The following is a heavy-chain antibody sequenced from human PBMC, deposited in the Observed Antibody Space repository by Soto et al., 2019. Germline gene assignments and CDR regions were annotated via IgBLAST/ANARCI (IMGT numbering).Heavy chain of an antibody. J-gene: IGHJ6*02. CDR2: ISYDGSNK. V-gene: IGHV3-30-3*01. Sequence: QVQLVESGGGVVQPGRSLRLSCAASGFTFSSYAMHWVRQAPGKGLEWVAVISYDGSNKYYADSVKGRFTISRDNSKNPLYLQMNSLRAEDTAVYYCARDRGYCSGGSCYLGYYYYGMDVWGQGTTVTVSS. D-gene: IGHD2-15*01. CDR3: ARDRGYCSGGSCYLGYYYYGMDV. CDR1: GFTFSSYA.